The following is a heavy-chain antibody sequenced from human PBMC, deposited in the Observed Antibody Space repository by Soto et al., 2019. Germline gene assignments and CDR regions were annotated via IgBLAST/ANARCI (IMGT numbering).Heavy chain of an antibody. D-gene: IGHD3-16*01. CDR2: INPDSGGT. V-gene: IGHV1-2*02. CDR3: TRKVGTFNFDY. CDR1: GYMFTGYY. J-gene: IGHJ4*02. Sequence: ASVKVSCKASGYMFTGYYMHWVRQAPGQGLEWMGWINPDSGGTNYQQKFQGRVTMTRDTSISTAYLELSSLRSDDTAVYYCTRKVGTFNFDYWGPGTMVTVSS.